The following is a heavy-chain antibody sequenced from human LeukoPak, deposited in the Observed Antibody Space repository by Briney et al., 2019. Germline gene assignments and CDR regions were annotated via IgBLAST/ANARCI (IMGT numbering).Heavy chain of an antibody. J-gene: IGHJ6*02. V-gene: IGHV3-30-3*01. CDR3: ARDGAVARYYNGMDV. D-gene: IGHD6-19*01. Sequence: GGSLRLSCAASGFTFSTYAMHWVRQAPGKGLEWVAVISYDGSNEYYADSVKGRFTISRDSSKSTLYLKMNSLRGEDTAVYYCARDGAVARYYNGMDVWGQGTTVTVSS. CDR2: ISYDGSNE. CDR1: GFTFSTYA.